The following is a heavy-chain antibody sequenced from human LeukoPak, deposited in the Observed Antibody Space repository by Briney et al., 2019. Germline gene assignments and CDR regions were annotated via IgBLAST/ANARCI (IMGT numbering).Heavy chain of an antibody. Sequence: ASVKVSCKASGGTFSSYAISWVLQAPGQGLEWMGGIIPIFGTANYAQKFQGRVTITAEESTSTAYMELSSLRSEDTAVYYCARSWHCSSTSCYSDWFDPWGQGTLVTVSS. D-gene: IGHD2-2*01. J-gene: IGHJ5*02. CDR3: ARSWHCSSTSCYSDWFDP. V-gene: IGHV1-69*01. CDR2: IIPIFGTA. CDR1: GGTFSSYA.